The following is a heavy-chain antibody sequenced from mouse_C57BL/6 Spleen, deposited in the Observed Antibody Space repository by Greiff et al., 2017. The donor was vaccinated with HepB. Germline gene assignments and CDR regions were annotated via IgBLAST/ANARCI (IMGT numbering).Heavy chain of an antibody. CDR1: GYTFTDYY. Sequence: VQLQQSGAELVRPGASVKLSCKASGYTFTDYYINWVKQRPGQGLEWIARIYPGSGNTYYNEKFKGKATLTAEKSSSTAYMQLSSLTSEDSAVYFCAREGGDEVFDYWGQGTTLTVSS. J-gene: IGHJ2*01. V-gene: IGHV1-76*01. CDR3: AREGGDEVFDY. D-gene: IGHD1-1*02. CDR2: IYPGSGNT.